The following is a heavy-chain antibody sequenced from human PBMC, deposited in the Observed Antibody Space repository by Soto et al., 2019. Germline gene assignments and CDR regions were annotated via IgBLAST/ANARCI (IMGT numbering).Heavy chain of an antibody. Sequence: PSETLSLTCTVSGGSIRSSTYYWGWIRQPPGKGLEWIGSIYYSGSTHYNPSLKSRVTMSVDTSTNQFSLKLSSVTAADTAVYYCARGWSDNNWFDPWGQGTLVTVSS. CDR1: GGSIRSSTYY. J-gene: IGHJ5*02. CDR2: IYYSGST. V-gene: IGHV4-39*07. D-gene: IGHD2-8*01. CDR3: ARGWSDNNWFDP.